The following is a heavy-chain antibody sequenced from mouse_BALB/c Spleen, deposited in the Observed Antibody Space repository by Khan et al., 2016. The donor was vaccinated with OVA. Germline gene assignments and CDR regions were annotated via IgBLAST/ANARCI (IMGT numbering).Heavy chain of an antibody. CDR2: ISSGGNT. J-gene: IGHJ4*01. CDR3: TRVVDY. Sequence: EVHLVESGGGLVKPGGSLKLSCAASGFTFSSYAVSWVRQTPEKRLEWVASISSGGNTYYPDSVKGRFTISRDDAKHILYLQMSRLRSEDTAMYYCTRVVDYWGQGTSVTVSS. CDR1: GFTFSSYA. V-gene: IGHV5-6-5*01.